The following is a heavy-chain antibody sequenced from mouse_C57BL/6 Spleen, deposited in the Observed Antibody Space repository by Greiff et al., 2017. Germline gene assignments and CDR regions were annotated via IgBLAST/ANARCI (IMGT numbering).Heavy chain of an antibody. Sequence: QVQLQQSGAELMKPGASVKLSCKATGYTFTGYWIEWVKQRPGHGLEWIGEILPGSGSTNYNDKFKGKATFTADTSSNTAYMQLSSLTTEDSAIYYCARTDYGKDCGYWGQGTTLTVSS. V-gene: IGHV1-9*01. CDR3: ARTDYGKDCGY. J-gene: IGHJ2*01. CDR1: GYTFTGYW. D-gene: IGHD1-1*01. CDR2: ILPGSGST.